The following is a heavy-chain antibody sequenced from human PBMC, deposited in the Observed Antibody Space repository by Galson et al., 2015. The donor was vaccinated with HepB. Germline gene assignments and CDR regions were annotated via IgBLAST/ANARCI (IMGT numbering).Heavy chain of an antibody. J-gene: IGHJ4*02. CDR1: GFTFSSYA. D-gene: IGHD6-19*01. CDR3: AKDMDLWYSSGATPRTYYFDY. V-gene: IGHV3-23*01. CDR2: ISGSGGST. Sequence: SLRLSCAASGFTFSSYAMSWVRQAPGKGLEWVSAISGSGGSTYYADSVKGRFTISRDNSKNTLYLQMNGLRAEDTAVYYCAKDMDLWYSSGATPRTYYFDYWGQGTLVTVSS.